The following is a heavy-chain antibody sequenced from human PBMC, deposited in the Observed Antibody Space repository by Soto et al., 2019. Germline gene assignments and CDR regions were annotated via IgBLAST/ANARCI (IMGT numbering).Heavy chain of an antibody. D-gene: IGHD3-10*01. Sequence: GSAVKVACKPSGGTFSSYAISWVRQAPGQGLEWMGGIIPLFGTASYAQKLQGRVTITADESTSTAYMELSSLRYEDTAVYYCARGSGSYKSGLDIWGQGTVDGVS. CDR1: GGTFSSYA. CDR3: ARGSGSYKSGLDI. J-gene: IGHJ3*02. V-gene: IGHV1-69*13. CDR2: IIPLFGTA.